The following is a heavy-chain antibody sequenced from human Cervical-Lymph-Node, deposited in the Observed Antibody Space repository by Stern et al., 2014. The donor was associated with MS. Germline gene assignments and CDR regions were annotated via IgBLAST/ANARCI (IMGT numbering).Heavy chain of an antibody. J-gene: IGHJ6*02. CDR2: LGSSVSNK. CDR1: GFTSSAYG. CDR3: ARHCSSSSCYRYYGMDV. V-gene: IGHV3-21*01. Sequence: EVQLVESGGGLLKPGGSLRLSCAASGFTSSAYGMHWVRQAPGKGREGVSSLGSSVSNKYYADSVKGRLTISRDNVKNSLYLQMNSLRAEDTGIYYCARHCSSSSCYRYYGMDVWGQGTTVTVSS. D-gene: IGHD2-2*01.